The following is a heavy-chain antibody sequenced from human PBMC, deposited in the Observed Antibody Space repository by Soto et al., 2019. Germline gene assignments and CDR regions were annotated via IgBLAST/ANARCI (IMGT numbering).Heavy chain of an antibody. CDR2: INPSGGSP. V-gene: IGHV1-46*01. Sequence: ASVKVSCKASGYTFTRHYIYWVRQAPGEGLQWMGFINPSGGSPVYPQKFQGTVTMTSDTSTSTVYMELSSLRSEDTGVYYCARSRAPGASDAFDFWGQGTMVTVSS. D-gene: IGHD2-8*02. J-gene: IGHJ3*01. CDR3: ARSRAPGASDAFDF. CDR1: GYTFTRHY.